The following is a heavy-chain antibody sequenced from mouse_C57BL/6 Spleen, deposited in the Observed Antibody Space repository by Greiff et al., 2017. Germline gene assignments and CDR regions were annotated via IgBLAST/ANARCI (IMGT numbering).Heavy chain of an antibody. Sequence: EVQLVESEGGLVQPGSSMKLSCTASGFTFSDYYMAWVRQVPEKGLEWVANINYDGSSTYYLVSLKSRFIISSANAKNILYLQMISLKYEDTATYYCARDEGNYYGSSYYWYFDVWGTGTTVTVSS. CDR1: GFTFSDYY. V-gene: IGHV5-16*01. J-gene: IGHJ1*03. CDR2: INYDGSST. CDR3: ARDEGNYYGSSYYWYFDV. D-gene: IGHD1-1*01.